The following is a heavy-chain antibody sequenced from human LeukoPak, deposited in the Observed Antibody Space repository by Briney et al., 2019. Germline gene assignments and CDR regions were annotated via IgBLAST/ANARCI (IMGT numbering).Heavy chain of an antibody. Sequence: AASVKVSCKASGYTFTGYYMHWVRQAPGQGLEWMGWINPNSGGTNYAQKFQGWVTMTRDTSISTAYMELSRLRSDDTAVYYCATTDCSGGSCSRQDDAFDIWGQGTMVTVSS. CDR2: INPNSGGT. CDR3: ATTDCSGGSCSRQDDAFDI. J-gene: IGHJ3*02. D-gene: IGHD2-15*01. CDR1: GYTFTGYY. V-gene: IGHV1-2*04.